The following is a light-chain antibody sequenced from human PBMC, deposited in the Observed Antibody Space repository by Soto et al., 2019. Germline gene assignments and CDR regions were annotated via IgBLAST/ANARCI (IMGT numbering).Light chain of an antibody. CDR3: SSYTSSNVL. V-gene: IGLV2-14*01. J-gene: IGLJ2*01. CDR2: EVS. Sequence: QSALTQPASVSGSPGQSVTISCTGTSSDVGAYDFVSWYQQHPGKAPKLMIYEVSDRPSGVSNRFSGSKSGNTASLTISGLQAEDEADYYCSSYTSSNVLFGGGTKFTVL. CDR1: SSDVGAYDF.